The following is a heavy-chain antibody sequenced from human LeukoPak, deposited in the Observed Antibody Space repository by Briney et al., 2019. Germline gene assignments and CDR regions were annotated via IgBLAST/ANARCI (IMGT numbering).Heavy chain of an antibody. V-gene: IGHV4-59*12. CDR2: IYHSGST. CDR1: GGSISSYY. CDR3: ARYGSGGYYKAGYFDY. J-gene: IGHJ4*02. Sequence: SETLSLTCTVSGGSISSYYWSWIRQPPGKGLEWIGEIYHSGSTNYNPSLKSRVTISVDKSKNQFSLKLSSVTAADTAVYYCARYGSGGYYKAGYFDYWGQGTLVTVSS. D-gene: IGHD3-10*01.